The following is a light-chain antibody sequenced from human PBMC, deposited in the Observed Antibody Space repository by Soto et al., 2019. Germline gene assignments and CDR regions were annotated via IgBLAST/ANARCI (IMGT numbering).Light chain of an antibody. CDR2: GAS. V-gene: IGKV1-39*01. Sequence: DIRMTQSPSSLSASIGDRVTITCRTSQSISRYLNWYQQKPGRAPKLLIYGASTLESGVPSRFSGSGSGTDFTLTINNLQPEDFASYFCQESYSTPLTVGGRTKVDI. CDR1: QSISRY. J-gene: IGKJ4*01. CDR3: QESYSTPLT.